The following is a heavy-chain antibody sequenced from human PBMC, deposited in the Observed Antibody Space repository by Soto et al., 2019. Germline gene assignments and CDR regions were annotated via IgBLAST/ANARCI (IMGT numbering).Heavy chain of an antibody. V-gene: IGHV3-23*01. D-gene: IGHD2-2*01. CDR2: ISGSGGST. J-gene: IGHJ4*02. CDR3: AKDVVVVPAAHFDY. CDR1: GFTFSGYA. Sequence: GGSLRLSCAASGFTFSGYAMSWVRQAPGKGLEWVSAISGSGGSTYYADSVKGRFTISRDNSKNTLYLQMNSLRAEDTAVYYCAKDVVVVPAAHFDYWGQGTLVTVSS.